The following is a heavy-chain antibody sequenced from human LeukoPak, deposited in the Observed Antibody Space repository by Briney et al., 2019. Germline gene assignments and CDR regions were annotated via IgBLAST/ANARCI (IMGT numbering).Heavy chain of an antibody. CDR1: GFTFSSYW. D-gene: IGHD5-18*01. CDR2: MNQDGSEK. Sequence: PGGSLRLSCAVSGFTFSSYWMSWVRQAPGKGLEWVANMNQDGSEKYYVDSVKGRFTISRDNAKNSLYLQMNNLRAEDTAVYYCARGLVWLIDGMDVWGQGTTVTVSS. V-gene: IGHV3-7*03. J-gene: IGHJ6*02. CDR3: ARGLVWLIDGMDV.